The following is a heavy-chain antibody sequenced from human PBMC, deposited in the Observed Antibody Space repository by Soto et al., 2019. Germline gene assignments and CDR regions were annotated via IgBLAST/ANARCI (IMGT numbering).Heavy chain of an antibody. CDR2: IWYDGSNK. CDR3: ARAPQLLYSALGGMDV. J-gene: IGHJ6*02. V-gene: IGHV3-33*01. D-gene: IGHD2-2*01. CDR1: GFTFSSYG. Sequence: QVQLVESGGGVVQPGRSLRLFCAASGFTFSSYGMHWVRQAPGKGLEWVAVIWYDGSNKYYADSVKGRFTISRDNSKNTLYLQMNSLRAEDTAVYYCARAPQLLYSALGGMDVWGQGTTVTVSS.